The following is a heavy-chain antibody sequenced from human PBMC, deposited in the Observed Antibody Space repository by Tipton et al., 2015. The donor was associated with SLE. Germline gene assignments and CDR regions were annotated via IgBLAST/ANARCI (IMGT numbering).Heavy chain of an antibody. CDR1: GGSFSGYY. D-gene: IGHD4-23*01. Sequence: LRLSCVVYGGSFSGYYWSWIRQPPGKGLEWIGEINHSGSTNYNPSLKSRITISVDPSKNQFSRKLSSVTAADTAVYYCARNHGGNPFDYWGQGTLVTVSS. CDR2: INHSGST. V-gene: IGHV4-34*01. CDR3: ARNHGGNPFDY. J-gene: IGHJ4*02.